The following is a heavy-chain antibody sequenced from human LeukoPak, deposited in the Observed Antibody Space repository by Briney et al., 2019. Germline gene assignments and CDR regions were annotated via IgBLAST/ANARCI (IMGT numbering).Heavy chain of an antibody. D-gene: IGHD3-3*01. J-gene: IGHJ4*02. CDR2: INHSGST. V-gene: IGHV4-34*01. CDR1: GGSFSGYY. Sequence: ASETLSLTCAVYGGSFSGYYWSWIRQPPGKGLEWIGEINHSGSTNYNPSLKSRVTISVDTSKNQFSLKLSSVTAADTAEYYCARGRAITIFGVVIAPTGYDYWGQGTLVTVSS. CDR3: ARGRAITIFGVVIAPTGYDY.